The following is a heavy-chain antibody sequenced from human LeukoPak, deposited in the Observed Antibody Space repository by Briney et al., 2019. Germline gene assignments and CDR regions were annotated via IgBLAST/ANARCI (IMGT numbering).Heavy chain of an antibody. J-gene: IGHJ4*02. CDR2: ISGSGGST. CDR3: AKTIFGVVDPFDY. V-gene: IGHV3-23*01. Sequence: GGSLRLSCAASGFTFSSYAMSWVRQAPGKRLEWVSAISGSGGSTYYADSVKGRFTVSRDNSKNTLYLQMNSLRAEDTAVYYCAKTIFGVVDPFDYWGQGTLVTVSS. CDR1: GFTFSSYA. D-gene: IGHD3-3*01.